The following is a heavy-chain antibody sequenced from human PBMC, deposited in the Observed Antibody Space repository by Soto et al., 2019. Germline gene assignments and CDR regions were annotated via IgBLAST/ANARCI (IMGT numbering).Heavy chain of an antibody. D-gene: IGHD6-13*01. Sequence: EVQLVESGGDVVQSGRSLRLSCVVSGFTFDNYAMHWVRHAPGKGLEWVSGISWNSGTKEYADSVKGRFTISRDNAKNSLHLQMSTLGAEDSAFYYCAKDTWPSLYTSSWFDHWGQGALVTVSS. CDR2: ISWNSGTK. V-gene: IGHV3-9*01. CDR1: GFTFDNYA. J-gene: IGHJ5*02. CDR3: AKDTWPSLYTSSWFDH.